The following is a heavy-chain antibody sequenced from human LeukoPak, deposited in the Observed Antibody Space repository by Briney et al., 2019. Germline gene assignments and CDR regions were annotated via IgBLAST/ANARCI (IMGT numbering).Heavy chain of an antibody. CDR2: ISYDGSNK. V-gene: IGHV3-30-3*01. Sequence: QPGRSLRLSCAASGFTFSSYAVHWVRQAPGKGLEWVAVISYDGSNKYYADSVKGRFTISRDNSKNTLYLQMNSLRAEDTAVYYCARARRLIAAADYWGQGTLVTVSS. CDR3: ARARRLIAAADY. CDR1: GFTFSSYA. J-gene: IGHJ4*02. D-gene: IGHD6-13*01.